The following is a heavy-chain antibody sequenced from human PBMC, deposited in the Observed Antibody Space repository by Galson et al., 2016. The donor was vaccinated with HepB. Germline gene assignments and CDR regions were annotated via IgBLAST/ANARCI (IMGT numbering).Heavy chain of an antibody. CDR2: FSGYDSSS. V-gene: IGHV3-23*01. CDR1: GFSVYV. J-gene: IGHJ6*02. Sequence: SLRLSCAASGFSVYVMSWVRQAPGTGLEWVATFSGYDSSSFYAESVKGRFTIARDSSRHTLFLQMTSLRVDDTARSYCAKDLHPEIARSSSDFWRGLARRQSAGGSDLDVWGQGTTVIVSS. D-gene: IGHD3-3*01. CDR3: AKDLHPEIARSSSDFWRGLARRQSAGGSDLDV.